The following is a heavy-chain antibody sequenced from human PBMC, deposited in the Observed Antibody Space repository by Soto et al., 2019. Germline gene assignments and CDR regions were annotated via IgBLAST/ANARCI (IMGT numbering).Heavy chain of an antibody. J-gene: IGHJ5*02. Sequence: EVHLVESGGGLVQPGGSLRLSCSASGFTFNAYAMHWVRQAPGKGLEHVSAITTNGDKTYYADSVKGRFTISRDNSKNTLWLQMSSLRAEDTAVYHCVKAGYPLWCGENNWFDPWGQGTLVTVSS. CDR1: GFTFNAYA. CDR2: ITTNGDKT. CDR3: VKAGYPLWCGENNWFDP. D-gene: IGHD3-10*01. V-gene: IGHV3-64D*06.